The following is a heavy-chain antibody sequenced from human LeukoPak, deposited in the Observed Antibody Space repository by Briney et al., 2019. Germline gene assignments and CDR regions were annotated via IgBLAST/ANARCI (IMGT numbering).Heavy chain of an antibody. CDR2: IYYSGST. CDR1: GGSISSYY. Sequence: PSETLSLTCTVSGGSISSYYWSWIRQPPGKGLEWIGYIYYSGSTNYNPSLKSRVTISVDTSKNQFSLKLSSVTAADTAVYYCARVNYDSSNWFDPWAREPWSPSPQ. V-gene: IGHV4-59*01. D-gene: IGHD3-22*01. J-gene: IGHJ5*02. CDR3: ARVNYDSSNWFDP.